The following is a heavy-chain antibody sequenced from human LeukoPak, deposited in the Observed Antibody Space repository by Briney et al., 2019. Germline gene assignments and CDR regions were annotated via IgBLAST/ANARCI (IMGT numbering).Heavy chain of an antibody. V-gene: IGHV3-21*01. Sequence: EGSLRLSCAASGFTFSSYSMNWVRQAPGKGLEWVSSISSSSSYIYYADSVKGRFTISRDNAKNSLYLQMNSLRAEDTAVYYCARDLLWTTVVTLYYYYGMDVWGQGTTVTVSS. D-gene: IGHD4-23*01. CDR3: ARDLLWTTVVTLYYYYGMDV. CDR2: ISSSSSYI. CDR1: GFTFSSYS. J-gene: IGHJ6*02.